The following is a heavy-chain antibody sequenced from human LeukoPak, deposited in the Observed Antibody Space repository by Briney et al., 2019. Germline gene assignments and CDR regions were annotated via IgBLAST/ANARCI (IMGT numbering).Heavy chain of an antibody. CDR1: GDSIGGPTYY. Sequence: PSETLSLTCAVSGDSIGGPTYYWAWIRQPPGKGLEWIGSIYYSGSTYYNPSLKSRVTISVDTSKNQFSLKLSSVTAADTAVYYCARLGRIAVAGTGLVGYWGQGTLVTVSS. CDR2: IYYSGST. V-gene: IGHV4-39*01. D-gene: IGHD6-19*01. J-gene: IGHJ4*02. CDR3: ARLGRIAVAGTGLVGY.